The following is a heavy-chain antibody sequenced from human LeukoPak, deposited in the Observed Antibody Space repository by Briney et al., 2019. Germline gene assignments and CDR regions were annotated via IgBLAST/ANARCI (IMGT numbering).Heavy chain of an antibody. CDR2: ISYDGSNK. Sequence: GGSLRLSCAASGFTFSSYAMHWVRQAPGKGLEWVAVISYDGSNKYYADSVKGRFTISRDNSKNTLYLQMNSLRAEDTAVYYCASKAYCSSTSCYPWGQGTLVTVSS. CDR1: GFTFSSYA. CDR3: ASKAYCSSTSCYP. D-gene: IGHD2-2*01. J-gene: IGHJ5*02. V-gene: IGHV3-30*01.